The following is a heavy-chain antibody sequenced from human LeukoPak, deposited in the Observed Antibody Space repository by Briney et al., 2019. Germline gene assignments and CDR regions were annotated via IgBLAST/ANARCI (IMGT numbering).Heavy chain of an antibody. CDR2: VSPFNGNT. Sequence: ASVTVTFKAAGYTFSCYGFIWVRQAPGQGLQWMGWVSPFNGNTDYAPKLQGRVTMTTDTSTTTAYMELRSLTSDDTAVYYCARRGGSYSHSDFWGQGNPVTVSS. CDR3: ARRGGSYSHSDF. D-gene: IGHD1-26*01. CDR1: GYTFSCYG. V-gene: IGHV1-18*01. J-gene: IGHJ4*02.